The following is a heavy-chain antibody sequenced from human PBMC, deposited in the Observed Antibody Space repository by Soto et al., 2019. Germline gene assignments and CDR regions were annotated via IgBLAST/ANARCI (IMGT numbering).Heavy chain of an antibody. CDR2: INPNSGGT. CDR3: ARDRGEWLQVVYYYYGMDV. Sequence: ASVKVSCKASGYTFTSYAMHWVRQAPGQGLEWMGWINPNSGGTNYAQKFQGRVTMTRDTPISTAYMELSRLRSDDTAVYYCARDRGEWLQVVYYYYGMDVWGQGTTVTVSS. J-gene: IGHJ6*02. CDR1: GYTFTSYA. D-gene: IGHD5-12*01. V-gene: IGHV1-2*02.